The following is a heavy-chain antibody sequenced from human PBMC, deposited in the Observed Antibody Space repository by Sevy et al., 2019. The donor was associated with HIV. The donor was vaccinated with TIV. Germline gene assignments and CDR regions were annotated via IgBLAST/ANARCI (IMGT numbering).Heavy chain of an antibody. CDR1: GGSISSYY. Sequence: SETLSLTCTVSGGSISSYYWSWIRQPPGKGLEWIGYIYYSGSTNYNPSLKSRVTISVDTSKNQFSLKLSSVTAADTAVYYCARQVVDTAMGMTMAFDPWGQGTLVTVSS. CDR3: ARQVVDTAMGMTMAFDP. CDR2: IYYSGST. J-gene: IGHJ5*02. D-gene: IGHD5-18*01. V-gene: IGHV4-59*08.